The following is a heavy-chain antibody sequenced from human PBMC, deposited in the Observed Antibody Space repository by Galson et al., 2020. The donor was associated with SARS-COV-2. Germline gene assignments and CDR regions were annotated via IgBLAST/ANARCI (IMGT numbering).Heavy chain of an antibody. V-gene: IGHV3-23*01. Sequence: GGSLRLSCAASGFTFNTFPMAWVRQAPGKGLEWISGISGSGGTTYYADSVKGRFAISRDNSKDTLYLQMNTLRAEDTAVYYCAKGSGSQPGIIYWGQGTLATVSS. J-gene: IGHJ4*02. CDR2: ISGSGGTT. CDR3: AKGSGSQPGIIY. CDR1: GFTFNTFP. D-gene: IGHD2-2*01.